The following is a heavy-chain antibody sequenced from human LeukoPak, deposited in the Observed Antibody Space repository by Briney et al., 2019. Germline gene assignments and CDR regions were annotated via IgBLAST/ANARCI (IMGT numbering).Heavy chain of an antibody. D-gene: IGHD3-3*01. Sequence: SGPTLVNPTQTLTLTCTFSGFSLSTRGMRVSWIRQPPGKALEWLSRIDWDDDKYCSTSLKTRLTISKATSKNQVVLTMTNMDPVDTATYYCARIRRLYDFWSGYYEWGQGTLVTVSS. CDR1: GFSLSTRGMR. V-gene: IGHV2-70*04. J-gene: IGHJ4*02. CDR3: ARIRRLYDFWSGYYE. CDR2: IDWDDDK.